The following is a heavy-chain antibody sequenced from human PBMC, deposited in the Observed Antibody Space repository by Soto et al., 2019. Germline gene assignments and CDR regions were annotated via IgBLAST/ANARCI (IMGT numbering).Heavy chain of an antibody. CDR1: GYTFTSYY. D-gene: IGHD6-19*01. CDR2: INPSGGST. Sequence: AASVKVSCKASGYTFTSYYMHWVRQAPGQGLEWMGIINPSGGSTSYAQKFQGRVTMTRDTSTSTVYMELSSLRSEDTAVYYCARPIAVAGRGEYYFDYWGQGTLVTVSS. J-gene: IGHJ4*02. CDR3: ARPIAVAGRGEYYFDY. V-gene: IGHV1-46*03.